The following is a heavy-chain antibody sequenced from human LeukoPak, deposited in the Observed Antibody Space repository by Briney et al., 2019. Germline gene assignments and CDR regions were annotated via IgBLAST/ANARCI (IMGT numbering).Heavy chain of an antibody. J-gene: IGHJ6*02. CDR2: INHNGNVN. V-gene: IGHV3-7*01. CDR1: GFTFSSYW. Sequence: SGGSLRLSCAASGFTFSSYWMNWARQAPGKGLEWVASINHNGNVNYYVDSVKGRFTISRDNAKNSLYLQMSNLRAEDTAVYYCARAKGSSGYLGEYYYYYGMDVWGQGTTVTVSS. CDR3: ARAKGSSGYLGEYYYYYGMDV. D-gene: IGHD6-19*01.